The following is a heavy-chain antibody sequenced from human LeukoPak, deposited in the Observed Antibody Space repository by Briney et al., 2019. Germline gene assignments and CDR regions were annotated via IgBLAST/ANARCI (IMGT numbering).Heavy chain of an antibody. CDR3: AVPLPSFYGMDV. J-gene: IGHJ6*02. Sequence: GGSLRLSCAASGFSFSTYSMSWVRQAPGKGLEWVSSISSGSSYIYYADSVKGRFTISRDNAKNSLYLQMNSLRAEDMAVYYCAVPLPSFYGMDVWGQGTTVTVS. CDR2: ISSGSSYI. CDR1: GFSFSTYS. V-gene: IGHV3-21*01. D-gene: IGHD6-6*01.